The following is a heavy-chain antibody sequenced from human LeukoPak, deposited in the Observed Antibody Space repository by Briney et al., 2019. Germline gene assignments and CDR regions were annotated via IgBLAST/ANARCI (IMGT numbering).Heavy chain of an antibody. CDR3: ARDRGSDYGTFDY. D-gene: IGHD4-17*01. J-gene: IGHJ4*02. V-gene: IGHV1-2*02. CDR1: GYTFTDNY. CDR2: INAYTGDT. Sequence: ASVKVSCKASGYTFTDNYMHWVRQAPGQGLEWMGWINAYTGDTNYAQKFQGRVTMTRDTSISTAYMELSSLRSEDTAVYYCARDRGSDYGTFDYWGQGTLVTVSS.